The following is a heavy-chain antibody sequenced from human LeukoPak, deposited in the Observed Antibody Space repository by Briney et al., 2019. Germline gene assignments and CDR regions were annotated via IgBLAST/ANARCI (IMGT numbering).Heavy chain of an antibody. D-gene: IGHD4-17*01. CDR2: IYSGGST. Sequence: GGSLRLSCAASGFTFSSYAMSWVRQAPGKGLEWVSVIYSGGSTYYADSVKGRFTISRDNSKNTLYLQMNSLRAEDTAVYYCAREAVTTARAFDIWGQGTMVTVSS. V-gene: IGHV3-23*03. CDR3: AREAVTTARAFDI. J-gene: IGHJ3*02. CDR1: GFTFSSYA.